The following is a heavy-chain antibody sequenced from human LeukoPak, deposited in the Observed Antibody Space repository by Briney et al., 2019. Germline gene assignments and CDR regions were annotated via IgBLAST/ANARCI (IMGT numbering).Heavy chain of an antibody. CDR1: GFTFSSYA. V-gene: IGHV3-23*01. CDR2: ISGSGGST. D-gene: IGHD3-22*01. CDR3: AKGRDDSSGYYFTRDAFDI. Sequence: GGSLRLSCAASGFTFSSYAMSWVRQAPGKGLEWVSAISGSGGSTYYADSVKGRFTISRDNSKNTLYLQMNSLRAEDTAVYYCAKGRDDSSGYYFTRDAFDIWGQGTMVTVSP. J-gene: IGHJ3*02.